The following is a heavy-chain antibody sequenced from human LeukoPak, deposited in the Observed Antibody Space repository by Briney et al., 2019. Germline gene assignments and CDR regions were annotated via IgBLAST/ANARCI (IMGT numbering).Heavy chain of an antibody. CDR1: GYTFTSYY. D-gene: IGHD1-26*01. J-gene: IGHJ4*02. Sequence: ASVKVSCNSSGYTFTSYYMHWVRQAPGQGLELMGIINPSGGSTSYAQKFHGRVTMTRDISTSTVYMELRSLRSEDTAVYYCARDLAEVGATARTYYFDYWGQGTLVTVSS. CDR2: INPSGGST. CDR3: ARDLAEVGATARTYYFDY. V-gene: IGHV1-46*01.